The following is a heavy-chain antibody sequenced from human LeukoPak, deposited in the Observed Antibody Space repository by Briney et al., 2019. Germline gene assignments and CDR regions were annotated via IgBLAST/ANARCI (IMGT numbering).Heavy chain of an antibody. J-gene: IGHJ5*02. CDR2: IIPIFGTA. CDR3: ASGSGSGSYDWFEP. D-gene: IGHD3-10*01. V-gene: IGHV1-69*05. Sequence: SVKVSCKASGGTFSSYAISWVRQAPGQGLEWMGGIIPIFGTANYAQKFQGRVTITTDESTSTAYMELSSLRSEDTAVYYSASGSGSGSYDWFEPWGQGTLVTVSS. CDR1: GGTFSSYA.